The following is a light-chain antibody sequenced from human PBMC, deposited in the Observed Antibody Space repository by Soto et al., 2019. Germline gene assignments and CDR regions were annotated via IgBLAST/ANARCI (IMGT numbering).Light chain of an antibody. V-gene: IGKV3-15*01. CDR3: QKYNDWPT. Sequence: EIVMTQSPATLSVSLGERATLSCRASQSVSSNLAWYQLKPGQAPRLLIYGASIRATGIPARFSGSGSGTEFTLTISSLQLEDFGVLYCQKYNDWPTFGQGTKVDIK. CDR1: QSVSSN. CDR2: GAS. J-gene: IGKJ1*01.